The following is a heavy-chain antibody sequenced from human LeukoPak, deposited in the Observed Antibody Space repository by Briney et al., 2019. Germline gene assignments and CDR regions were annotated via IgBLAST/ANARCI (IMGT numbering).Heavy chain of an antibody. CDR1: GFTFSRYA. CDR3: ARDTFQPGLIGS. D-gene: IGHD2-2*01. CDR2: INTDSSDI. V-gene: IGHV3-21*05. Sequence: GGSLRLSCAASGFTFSRYAMNWVRQAPGKGLEWVSYINTDSSDIHYADSVKGRFTISRDNARNTLYLQLSSLRAEDSGVYYCARDTFQPGLIGSWGQGTLVTVSS. J-gene: IGHJ4*02.